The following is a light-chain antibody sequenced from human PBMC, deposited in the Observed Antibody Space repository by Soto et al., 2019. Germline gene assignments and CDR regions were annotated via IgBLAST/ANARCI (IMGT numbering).Light chain of an antibody. J-gene: IGLJ2*01. CDR1: SSNIGAGYD. Sequence: QSVLTQPPSVSGAPGQRVTISCTGSSSNIGAGYDVHWYQQLPGTAPKLLIYGNSNRPSGVPDRFSGSKSCTSASLAITRLQAEDEADYYCQSSDSSLRGSVVFGGGTKLTVL. CDR2: GNS. V-gene: IGLV1-40*01. CDR3: QSSDSSLRGSVV.